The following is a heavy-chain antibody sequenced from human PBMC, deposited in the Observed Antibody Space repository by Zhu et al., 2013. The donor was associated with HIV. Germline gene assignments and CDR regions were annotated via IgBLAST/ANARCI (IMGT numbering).Heavy chain of an antibody. V-gene: IGHV1-69*06. J-gene: IGHJ3*01. CDR2: IIPVFDTP. CDR3: ARGGAHVVLSAGNFDV. D-gene: IGHD3-10*01. Sequence: QSGAGVKRPGSSVKISCQASGGSLKYTAVSFIRQAPGQGLEWMGSIIPVFDTPKYGRFFQGRVTISADTSKTTVFMELTDLRVDDTAVFYCARGGAHVVLSAGNFDVWGPGTLVTV. CDR1: GGSLKYTA.